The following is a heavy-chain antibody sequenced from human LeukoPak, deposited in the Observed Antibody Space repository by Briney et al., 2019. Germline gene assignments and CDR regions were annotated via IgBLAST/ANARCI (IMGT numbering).Heavy chain of an antibody. CDR1: GYIFTNYY. CDR3: ARGLPATFDF. D-gene: IGHD2-2*01. CDR2: INPSGTT. Sequence: GASVKVSCKASGYIFTNYYMYWVRQAPGQGLEWMGIINPSGTTTYAQKFQGRVTMTRDTSTSIVYMELSSLRSEDTAVYYCARGLPATFDFWGQGTLVTVSS. J-gene: IGHJ4*02. V-gene: IGHV1-46*03.